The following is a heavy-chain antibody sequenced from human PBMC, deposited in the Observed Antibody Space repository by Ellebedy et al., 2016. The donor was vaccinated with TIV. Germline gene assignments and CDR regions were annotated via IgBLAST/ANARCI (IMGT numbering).Heavy chain of an antibody. CDR1: GGTFSSYA. CDR2: INPSGGST. D-gene: IGHD1-1*01. CDR3: ARGQGTFDY. J-gene: IGHJ4*02. V-gene: IGHV1-46*01. Sequence: ASVKVSCKASGGTFSSYAISWVRQAPGQGLEWMGIINPSGGSTSYAQKFQGRVTMTRDTSTSTAYMELRSLRSDDTAVYYWARGQGTFDYWGQGTLVTVSS.